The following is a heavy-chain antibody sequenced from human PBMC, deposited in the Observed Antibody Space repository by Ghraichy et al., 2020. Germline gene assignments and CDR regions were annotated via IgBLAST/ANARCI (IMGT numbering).Heavy chain of an antibody. J-gene: IGHJ4*02. CDR3: ARNEGPFRY. D-gene: IGHD1-1*01. CDR2: INHSGST. Sequence: SETLSLTCAVYGGSFSGYYWSWIRQPPGKGLEWIGEINHSGSTNYNPSLKSRVTISVDTSKNQFSLKLSSVTAADTAVYYCARNEGPFRYWGQGTLVTVSS. CDR1: GGSFSGYY. V-gene: IGHV4-34*01.